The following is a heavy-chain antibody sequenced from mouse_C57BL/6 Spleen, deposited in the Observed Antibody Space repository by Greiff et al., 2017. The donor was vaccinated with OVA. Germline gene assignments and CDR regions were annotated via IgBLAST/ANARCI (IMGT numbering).Heavy chain of an antibody. Sequence: QVQLQQSGPGLVQPSQSLSITCTVSGFSLTSYGVHWVRQSPGRGLEWLGVIWSGGSTDYNAAFISRLSISKDNSKSQVFFKMNSLQADDTAIYCCAGGLRSFAYWGQGTLVTVSA. CDR3: AGGLRSFAY. J-gene: IGHJ3*01. CDR1: GFSLTSYG. D-gene: IGHD2-4*01. V-gene: IGHV2-2*01. CDR2: IWSGGST.